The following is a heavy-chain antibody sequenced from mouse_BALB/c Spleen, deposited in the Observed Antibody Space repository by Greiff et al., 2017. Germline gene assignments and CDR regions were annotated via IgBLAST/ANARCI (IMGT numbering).Heavy chain of an antibody. D-gene: IGHD2-4*01. Sequence: DVQLQESGPGLVKPSQSLSLTCSVTGYSITSGYYWNWIRQFPGNKLEWMGYISYDGSNNYNPSLKNRISITRDTSKNQFFLKLNSVTTEDTATYYCAREGTMTYFDYWGQGTTLTVSS. CDR2: ISYDGSN. CDR1: GYSITSGYY. J-gene: IGHJ2*01. CDR3: AREGTMTYFDY. V-gene: IGHV3-6*02.